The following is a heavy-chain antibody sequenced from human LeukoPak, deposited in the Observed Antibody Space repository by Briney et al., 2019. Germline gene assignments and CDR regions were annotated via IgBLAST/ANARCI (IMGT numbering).Heavy chain of an antibody. V-gene: IGHV4-34*01. CDR3: ARRSSGWYRYYFDY. CDR1: GGSISSYY. D-gene: IGHD6-19*01. CDR2: INHSGST. J-gene: IGHJ4*02. Sequence: SETLSLTCTVSGGSISSYYWSWIRQPPGKGLEWIGEINHSGSTNYNPSLKSRVTISVDTSKNQFSLKLSSVTAADTAVYYCARRSSGWYRYYFDYWGQGTLVTVSS.